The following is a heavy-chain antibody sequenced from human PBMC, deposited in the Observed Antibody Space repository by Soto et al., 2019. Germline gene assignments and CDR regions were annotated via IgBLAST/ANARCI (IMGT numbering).Heavy chain of an antibody. CDR3: TTDRVVVNYYYYYGMDV. Sequence: GGSLRLSCAASGFTFSNAWMNWVRQAPGKGLEWVGRIKSKTDGGTTDYAAPVKDRFTISRDDSKNTLNLQMNSLKTEDTAVYYCTTDRVVVNYYYYYGMDVWGQGTTVTVSS. CDR2: IKSKTDGGTT. V-gene: IGHV3-15*07. CDR1: GFTFSNAW. D-gene: IGHD2-15*01. J-gene: IGHJ6*02.